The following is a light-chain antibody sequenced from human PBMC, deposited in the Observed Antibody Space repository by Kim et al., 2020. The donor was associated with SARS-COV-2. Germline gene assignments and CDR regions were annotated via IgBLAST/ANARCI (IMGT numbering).Light chain of an antibody. CDR1: SGNNTYA. V-gene: IGLV4-69*01. CDR3: QAWDTGIRV. CDR2: VSSDGSH. J-gene: IGLJ3*02. Sequence: ASVRLTCTLSSGNNTYAIAWHQQQPEKGPRYLMNVSSDGSHSKGDGIPDRFSGSTAGAERYLSISSLQSEDEADYYCQAWDTGIRVFGGGTQLTVL.